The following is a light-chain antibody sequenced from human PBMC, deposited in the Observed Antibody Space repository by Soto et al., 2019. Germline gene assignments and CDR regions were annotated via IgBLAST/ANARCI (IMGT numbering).Light chain of an antibody. CDR1: SSDIGAYNY. V-gene: IGLV2-8*01. CDR3: SSYAGSNILV. CDR2: EVN. J-gene: IGLJ2*01. Sequence: QSALTQPPSASGPPGQSVTISCTGTSSDIGAYNYVSWYQQHPGKAPKRIIYEVNKRPSGVPDRFSGSKSGNMASLTVSGLQDEDESDYYCSSYAGSNILVFGGGTKLTVL.